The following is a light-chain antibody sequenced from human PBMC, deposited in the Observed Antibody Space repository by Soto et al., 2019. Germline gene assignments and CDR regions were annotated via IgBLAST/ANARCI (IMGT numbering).Light chain of an antibody. J-gene: IGKJ4*01. CDR3: QQYKCYPVT. CDR1: QSISTS. V-gene: IGKV1-5*03. CDR2: KAS. Sequence: DIQMTQSPSTLSASAGDRVTITCRASQSISTSLAWYQQKPGKAPNVLIYKASSLQTGVPSRFSGSGSGTEFTFAISSLQPDDFAHSYCQQYKCYPVTSGGGTKVEIK.